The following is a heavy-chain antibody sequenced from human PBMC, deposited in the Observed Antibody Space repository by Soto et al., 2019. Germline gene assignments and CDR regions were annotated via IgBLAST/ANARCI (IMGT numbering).Heavy chain of an antibody. Sequence: EVQVLDSGGGLVQPGGSLRLSCAASGFTFNNYAMNWVHQAPGKGLEWVATISGTGGSTYYADSVKGLFTISSDNSKNTLYLPMNSLRVEDTAVYYCAKDRLGGNFDYWGQGTQVTVSS. V-gene: IGHV3-23*01. J-gene: IGHJ4*02. CDR2: ISGTGGST. CDR1: GFTFNNYA. CDR3: AKDRLGGNFDY.